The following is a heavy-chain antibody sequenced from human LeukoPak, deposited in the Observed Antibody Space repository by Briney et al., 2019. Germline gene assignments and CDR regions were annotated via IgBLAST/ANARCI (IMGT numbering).Heavy chain of an antibody. CDR3: TSPRSYYMDV. V-gene: IGHV3-15*01. CDR2: IKSKTDGGTT. J-gene: IGHJ6*03. Sequence: GGSLRLSCAACGFTFSNAWMSWVRQAPGKGLEWVGRIKSKTDGGTTDYAAPVKGRFTISRDDSKNTLYLQMNSLKTEATAVYYCTSPRSYYMDVWGKGTTVTVSS. CDR1: GFTFSNAW.